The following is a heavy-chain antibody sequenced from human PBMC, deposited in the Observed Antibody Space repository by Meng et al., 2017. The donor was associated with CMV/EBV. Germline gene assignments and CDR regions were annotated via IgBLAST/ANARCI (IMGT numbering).Heavy chain of an antibody. CDR2: ISSSSTI. V-gene: IGHV3-48*04. CDR1: GFTSSSYS. J-gene: IGHJ3*02. CDR3: ARDDLYCSSTSCYSFGPGAFDI. Sequence: GESLKISCAASGFTSSSYSMNWVRQAPGKGLEWVSYISSSSTIYYADSVKGRFTISRDNAKNSLYLQMNSLRAEDTAVYYCARDDLYCSSTSCYSFGPGAFDIWGQGTMVTVSS. D-gene: IGHD2-2*01.